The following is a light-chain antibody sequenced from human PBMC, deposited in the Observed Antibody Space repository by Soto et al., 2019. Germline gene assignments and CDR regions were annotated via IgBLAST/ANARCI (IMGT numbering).Light chain of an antibody. CDR1: QNISSSY. Sequence: PGERVTLSCRASQNISSSYLTWYQQRPGQAPRLLIYGASTRATSIPARVSGSGSGTDFTLTISSLQPEDFAVYFCQQDYNLLWTFGQGAKVEIK. V-gene: IGKV3D-7*01. CDR3: QQDYNLLWT. J-gene: IGKJ1*01. CDR2: GAS.